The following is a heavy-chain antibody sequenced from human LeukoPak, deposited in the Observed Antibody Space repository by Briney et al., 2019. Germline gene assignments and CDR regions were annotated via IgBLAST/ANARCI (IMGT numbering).Heavy chain of an antibody. V-gene: IGHV3-23*01. D-gene: IGHD3-22*01. CDR1: GFTFSSYA. CDR3: SKDRSITMIVVVTNAFDI. CDR2: ISSSGGST. Sequence: GGSLRLSCAASGFTFSSYAMSWVRQAPGKGLEWVSAISSSGGSTYYADSVKGRFTISTDNSKSTLYLQMNSLRAEDTAVYYCSKDRSITMIVVVTNAFDIWGQGTMVTVSS. J-gene: IGHJ3*02.